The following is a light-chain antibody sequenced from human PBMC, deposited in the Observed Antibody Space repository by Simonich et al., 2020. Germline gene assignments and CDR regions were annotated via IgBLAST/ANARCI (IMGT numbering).Light chain of an antibody. CDR2: DVS. CDR3: CSYAGSSNWV. CDR1: SSDFGSYNL. J-gene: IGLJ3*02. V-gene: IGLV2-23*02. Sequence: QSALTQPASVSGSPGQSITISCTGTSSDFGSYNLVSWYQQHPGKAPKLMIYDVSKRPSGVSNRFSGSKSGNTASLTISGLQAEDEADYYCCSYAGSSNWVFGGGTKLTVL.